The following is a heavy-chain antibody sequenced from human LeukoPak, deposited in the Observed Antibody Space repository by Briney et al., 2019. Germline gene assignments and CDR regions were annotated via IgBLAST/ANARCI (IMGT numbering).Heavy chain of an antibody. CDR3: TRNHDYGDS. D-gene: IGHD4-17*01. CDR1: GFXFSGSA. Sequence: PGGSLKLSCAASGFXFSGSAIHWVRQASGKGLEWVGRIRSKANSYATAYAASVKGRFTISRDDSKNTAYLQMNSLKTEDTAVYYCTRNHDYGDSWGQGTLVTVSS. J-gene: IGHJ4*02. V-gene: IGHV3-73*01. CDR2: IRSKANSYAT.